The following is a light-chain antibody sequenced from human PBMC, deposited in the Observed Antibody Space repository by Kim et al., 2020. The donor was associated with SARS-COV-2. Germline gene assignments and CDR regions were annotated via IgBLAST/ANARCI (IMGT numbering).Light chain of an antibody. CDR1: SSDVGGYDY. CDR3: ISHTSSNTWV. V-gene: IGLV2-14*03. Sequence: GQSITISCTGTSSDVGGYDYVSWFQQHPGKVPKVMISDVSDRPSGVSNRFSGSKSGNTASLTISGLQAEDEADYYCISHTSSNTWVFGGGTQLTVL. J-gene: IGLJ3*02. CDR2: DVS.